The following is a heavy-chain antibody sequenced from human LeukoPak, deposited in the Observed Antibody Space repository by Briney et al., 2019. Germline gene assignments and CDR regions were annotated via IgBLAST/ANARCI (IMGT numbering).Heavy chain of an antibody. D-gene: IGHD4-11*01. V-gene: IGHV1-69*05. J-gene: IGHJ4*02. Sequence: SVKVSCKASGYTLTSYAISWVRQAPGQGLEWMGGIIPIFGTANYAQKFQGRVTITTDESTSTAYMELSSLRSEDTAVYYCATSTALHDYWGQGTLVTVSS. CDR2: IIPIFGTA. CDR1: GYTLTSYA. CDR3: ATSTALHDY.